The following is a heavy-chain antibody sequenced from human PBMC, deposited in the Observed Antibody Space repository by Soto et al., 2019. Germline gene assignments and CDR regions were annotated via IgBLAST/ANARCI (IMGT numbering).Heavy chain of an antibody. CDR3: ARGNLNIVASDFDY. D-gene: IGHD5-12*01. V-gene: IGHV3-48*01. Sequence: EVQLVESGGGLVQPGGSLRLSCAASGFTFSSYSMNWVRQAPGKGLEWVSYISSSSSTIYYADSVKGRFTISRDNAKNSLYLQMNSLRAEDTAVNYCARGNLNIVASDFDYWGQGTLVTVSS. CDR2: ISSSSSTI. J-gene: IGHJ4*02. CDR1: GFTFSSYS.